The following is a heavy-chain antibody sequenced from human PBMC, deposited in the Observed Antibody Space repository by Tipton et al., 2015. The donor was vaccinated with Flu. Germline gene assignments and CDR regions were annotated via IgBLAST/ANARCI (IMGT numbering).Heavy chain of an antibody. V-gene: IGHV4-38-2*01. J-gene: IGHJ5*02. CDR2: VSRTGST. CDR1: GDSISSDFY. D-gene: IGHD4-11*01. Sequence: TLSLTCAVSGDSISSDFYWAWIRQFPGKGLEWIGTVSRTGSTKYNPSLKSRVTISVDTSKNQFSLEMRSVTAADMAVYYCARRDFSNYVSDPKNWFVSWGQGILVTVSS. CDR3: ARRDFSNYVSDPKNWFVS.